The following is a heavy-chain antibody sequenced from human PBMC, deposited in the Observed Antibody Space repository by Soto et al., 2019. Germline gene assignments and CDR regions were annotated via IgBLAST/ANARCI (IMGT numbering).Heavy chain of an antibody. CDR2: IIPIFGTA. J-gene: IGHJ5*02. V-gene: IGHV1-69*13. CDR1: GGTFSSYA. D-gene: IGHD6-13*01. CDR3: ASALYSSSWYGGWFDP. Sequence: EASVKVSCKASGGTFSSYAISWVRQAPGQGLEWMGGIIPIFGTANYAQKFQGRVTITADESTSTAYMELSSLRSEDTAVYYCASALYSSSWYGGWFDPWGQGTLVTVSS.